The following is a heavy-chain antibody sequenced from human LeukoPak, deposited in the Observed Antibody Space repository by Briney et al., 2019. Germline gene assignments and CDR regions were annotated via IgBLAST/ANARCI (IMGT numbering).Heavy chain of an antibody. CDR3: ARDSEGGNSRFYYMDV. CDR1: GFTFNSYS. Sequence: GGSLRLSCAASGFTFNSYSMNWVRQAPGKGLEWVSSISSSSSYIYYADSVKGRFTISRDNAKNSLYLQMNSLRAEDTAVYYCARDSEGGNSRFYYMDVWGKGTTVTVSS. D-gene: IGHD4-23*01. V-gene: IGHV3-21*01. CDR2: ISSSSSYI. J-gene: IGHJ6*03.